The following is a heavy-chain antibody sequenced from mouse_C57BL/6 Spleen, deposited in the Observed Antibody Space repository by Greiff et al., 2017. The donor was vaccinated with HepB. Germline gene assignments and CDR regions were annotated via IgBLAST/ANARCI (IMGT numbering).Heavy chain of an antibody. D-gene: IGHD2-5*01. CDR3: ARSNYGFAY. Sequence: VQLQQSGAELVRPGTSVKVSCKASGYAFTNYLIEWVKQRPGQGLEWIGVINPGSGGTNYNEKFKGKATLTADKSSSTAYMQLSSLTSEDSAVYFCARSNYGFAYWGQGTLVTVSA. J-gene: IGHJ3*01. CDR1: GYAFTNYL. V-gene: IGHV1-54*01. CDR2: INPGSGGT.